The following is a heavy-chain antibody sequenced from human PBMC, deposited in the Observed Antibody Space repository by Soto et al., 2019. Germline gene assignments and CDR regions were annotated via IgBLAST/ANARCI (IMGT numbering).Heavy chain of an antibody. V-gene: IGHV3-30*18. J-gene: IGHJ4*02. D-gene: IGHD2-21*02. Sequence: GGSLRLSCAASGFTFSSYGMHWVRQAPGKGLEWVAVISYDGSNKYYADSVKGRFTISRDNSKSTLYLQMNSLRAEDTAVYYCAKESYCGGDCYPPPDDYWGQGTLVTVSS. CDR3: AKESYCGGDCYPPPDDY. CDR2: ISYDGSNK. CDR1: GFTFSSYG.